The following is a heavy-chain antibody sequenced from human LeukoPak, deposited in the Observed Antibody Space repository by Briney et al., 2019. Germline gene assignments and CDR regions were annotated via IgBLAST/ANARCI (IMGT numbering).Heavy chain of an antibody. CDR2: IDGSGYTT. D-gene: IGHD3-16*02. J-gene: IGHJ3*02. V-gene: IGHV3-23*01. Sequence: GGSLRLSCAASGFTLSSSAMSWVRQAPGKGLEWVSAIDGSGYTTYYADSVKGRFTVSRDDSKTTLYLQMNSLRAEDTAVYYCARDPVNHTQDAFDIWGQGTMVTVSS. CDR3: ARDPVNHTQDAFDI. CDR1: GFTLSSSA.